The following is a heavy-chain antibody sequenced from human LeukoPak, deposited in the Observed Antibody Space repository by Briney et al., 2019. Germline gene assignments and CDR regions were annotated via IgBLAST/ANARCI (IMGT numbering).Heavy chain of an antibody. CDR3: ASHGPPYSSIWYFDY. J-gene: IGHJ4*02. CDR1: GFPFNDYA. Sequence: PGGSLRLSCAASGFPFNDYAMHWVRQAPGKGLDWLSLVSYDGKTTYYADSVKGRFTISRDNSKNTLYLQMITLRAEDTAVYYCASHGPPYSSIWYFDYWGQGTLVTVSS. V-gene: IGHV3-30*14. D-gene: IGHD6-13*01. CDR2: VSYDGKTT.